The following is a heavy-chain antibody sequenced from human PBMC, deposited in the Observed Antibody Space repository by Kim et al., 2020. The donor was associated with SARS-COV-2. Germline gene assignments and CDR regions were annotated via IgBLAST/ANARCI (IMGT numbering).Heavy chain of an antibody. V-gene: IGHV4-59*01. CDR3: ARDVSSSGWYPNYYYGMDV. J-gene: IGHJ6*02. Sequence: KSRVTISLDTSKNQFSLRLSSVTAADTAVYFCARDVSSSGWYPNYYYGMDVWGQGTTVTVSS. D-gene: IGHD6-19*01.